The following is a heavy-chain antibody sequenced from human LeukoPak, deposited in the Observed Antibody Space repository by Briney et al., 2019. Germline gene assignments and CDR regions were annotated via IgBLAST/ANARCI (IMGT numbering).Heavy chain of an antibody. V-gene: IGHV3-30*02. Sequence: GGPLRLSCAASGFTFSSYGMHWVRQAPGKGLEWVALIRYDGSNKYYADSVKGRFTISRDNSKNTLYLQMNSLRAEDTAVYYCAKGGVWGSYRYSPYFDYWGQGTLVTVSS. D-gene: IGHD3-16*02. CDR1: GFTFSSYG. CDR2: IRYDGSNK. CDR3: AKGGVWGSYRYSPYFDY. J-gene: IGHJ4*02.